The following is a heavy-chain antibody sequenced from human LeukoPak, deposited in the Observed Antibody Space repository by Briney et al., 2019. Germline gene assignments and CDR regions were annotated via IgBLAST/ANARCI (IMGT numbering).Heavy chain of an antibody. D-gene: IGHD1-1*01. Sequence: PGGSLRLSCAASGFTFSSYAMSWVRQAPGKGLEWVSSISSSSSYIYYADSVKGRFTISRDNAKNSLYLQMNSLRAEDTAVYYCARGLTTDWNHRPYYFDYWGQGTLVTVSS. CDR2: ISSSSSYI. V-gene: IGHV3-21*01. J-gene: IGHJ4*02. CDR3: ARGLTTDWNHRPYYFDY. CDR1: GFTFSSYA.